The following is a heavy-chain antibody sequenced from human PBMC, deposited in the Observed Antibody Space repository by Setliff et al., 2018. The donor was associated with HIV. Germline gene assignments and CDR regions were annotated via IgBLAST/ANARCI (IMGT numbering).Heavy chain of an antibody. CDR1: GYTFTSFG. Sequence: SVKVSCKASGYTFTSFGISWVRQAPGQGLEWMGGIIPMFETPNYARKFQDRVALIADESTTTAYMVLTRLTSEDTAVYYCARGGAYYNFWSGSSDYFDYWGQGTLVTVS. J-gene: IGHJ4*02. CDR2: IIPMFETP. D-gene: IGHD3-3*01. V-gene: IGHV1-69*13. CDR3: ARGGAYYNFWSGSSDYFDY.